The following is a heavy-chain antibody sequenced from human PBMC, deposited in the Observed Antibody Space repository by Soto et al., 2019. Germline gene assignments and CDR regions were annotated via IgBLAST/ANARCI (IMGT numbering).Heavy chain of an antibody. CDR1: GDSVSSNTAT. V-gene: IGHV6-1*01. D-gene: IGHD2-21*02. CDR2: TYYRSKWFN. J-gene: IGHJ4*02. Sequence: SQTLSLTCAISGDSVSSNTATWNWIRQSPSRGLEWLGRTYYRSKWFNTYTESVRSRITVNPDTSKNQFSLHLNSVTPDVTAVYYCARDPPGDDTNFDYWGQGTLVTVSS. CDR3: ARDPPGDDTNFDY.